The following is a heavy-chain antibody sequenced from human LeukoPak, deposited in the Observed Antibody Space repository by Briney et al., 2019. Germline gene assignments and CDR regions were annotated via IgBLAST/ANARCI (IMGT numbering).Heavy chain of an antibody. CDR2: FDTSGST. CDR3: ATSGYSYGYNYYYMDV. CDR1: GGSIGTYY. V-gene: IGHV4-4*07. D-gene: IGHD5-18*01. J-gene: IGHJ6*03. Sequence: PSETLSLTCTVSGGSIGTYYWSWIRQPAGKGLEWIGRFDTSGSTNYNPSLKNRVTMSVDTSKNQFFLKLSSVTAADTAVYYCATSGYSYGYNYYYMDVWGKGTTVTVSS.